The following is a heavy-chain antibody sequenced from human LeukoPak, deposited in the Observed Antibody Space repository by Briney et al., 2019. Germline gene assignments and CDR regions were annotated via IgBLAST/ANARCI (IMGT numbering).Heavy chain of an antibody. CDR3: ARSRPSSHIVVVVGASRVAFDI. D-gene: IGHD2-21*01. CDR1: GFTVSSNY. CDR2: IYSGGST. Sequence: GGSLRLSCAASGFTVSSNYMTWVRQAPGKGLEWVSIIYSGGSTYYAASVKGRFTISRDNSENTLYLQMNSLRAEDTAVYYCARSRPSSHIVVVVGASRVAFDIWGQGTMVTVSS. J-gene: IGHJ3*02. V-gene: IGHV3-53*01.